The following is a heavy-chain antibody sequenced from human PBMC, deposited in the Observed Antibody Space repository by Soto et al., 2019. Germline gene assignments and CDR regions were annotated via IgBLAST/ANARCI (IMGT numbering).Heavy chain of an antibody. V-gene: IGHV4-34*01. Sequence: PSDTLSLTCAVYGGSFSGYYWSWIRQPPGKGLEWIGEINHSGSTNYNPSLKSRVTISVDTSKNQFSLKLSSVTAADTAVYYCARTAHMVRGVIAHYYYYGMDVWGQGTTVT. CDR3: ARTAHMVRGVIAHYYYYGMDV. CDR1: GGSFSGYY. D-gene: IGHD3-10*01. J-gene: IGHJ6*02. CDR2: INHSGST.